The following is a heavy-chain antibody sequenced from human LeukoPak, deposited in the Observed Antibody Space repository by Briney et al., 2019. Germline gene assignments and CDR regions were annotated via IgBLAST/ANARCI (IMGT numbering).Heavy chain of an antibody. CDR1: GFTFSSYA. CDR2: ISGSGGST. J-gene: IGHJ4*02. CDR3: AKDSEYTMVRGLITDY. D-gene: IGHD3-10*01. Sequence: GGSLRLSCAASGFTFSSYAMSWVRQAPGKGLEWVSAISGSGGSTYYADSVKGRFTISRDNSKNTLYLQMNSLRAEDTAVYYCAKDSEYTMVRGLITDYWGQGTLVTVSS. V-gene: IGHV3-23*01.